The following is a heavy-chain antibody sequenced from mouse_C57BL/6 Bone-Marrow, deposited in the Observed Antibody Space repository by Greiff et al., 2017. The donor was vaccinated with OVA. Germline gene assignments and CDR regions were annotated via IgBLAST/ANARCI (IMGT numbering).Heavy chain of an antibody. V-gene: IGHV1-55*01. D-gene: IGHD1-1*01. CDR2: IYPGSGST. CDR3: ARSRNGSSPWYFGV. Sequence: VQLQQPGAELVKPGASVKMSCKASGYTFTSYWITWVKQRPGQGLEWIGDIYPGSGSTNYNEKFKSKATLTVDTSSSTAYMQLSSLTSEDSAVYYCARSRNGSSPWYFGVWGTGTTVTVSS. CDR1: GYTFTSYW. J-gene: IGHJ1*03.